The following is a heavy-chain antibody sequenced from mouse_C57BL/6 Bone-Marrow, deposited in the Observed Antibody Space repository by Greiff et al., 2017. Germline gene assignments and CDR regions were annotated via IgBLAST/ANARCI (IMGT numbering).Heavy chain of an antibody. CDR2: IWSGGST. V-gene: IGHV2-2*01. CDR3: ARRRALSYAMDY. D-gene: IGHD3-1*01. J-gene: IGHJ4*01. CDR1: GFSLTSYG. Sequence: VKLQESGPGLVQPSQSLSITCTVSGFSLTSYGVHWVRQSPGKGLEWLGVIWSGGSTDYNAAFISRLSISKDNSKSQVFFKMNSLQADDTAIYYCARRRALSYAMDYWGQGTSVTVSS.